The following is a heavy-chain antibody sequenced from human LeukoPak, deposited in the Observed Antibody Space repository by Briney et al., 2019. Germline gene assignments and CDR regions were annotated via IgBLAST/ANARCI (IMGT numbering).Heavy chain of an antibody. D-gene: IGHD6-19*01. V-gene: IGHV4-34*01. CDR3: ATYLSYSSGWYGGSYFDY. J-gene: IGHJ4*02. CDR2: IYYSGST. Sequence: SETLSLTCAVYGGSFSGYYWSWIRQPPGKGLEWIGSIYYSGSTYYNPSLKSRVTISVDTSKNQFSLKLSSVTAADTAVYYCATYLSYSSGWYGGSYFDYWGQGTLVTVSS. CDR1: GGSFSGYY.